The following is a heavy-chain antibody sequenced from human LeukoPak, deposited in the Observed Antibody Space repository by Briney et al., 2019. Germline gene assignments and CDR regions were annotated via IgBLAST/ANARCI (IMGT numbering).Heavy chain of an antibody. V-gene: IGHV3-23*01. CDR3: ARCVVGATFDY. CDR2: ISDSGGTT. J-gene: IGHJ4*02. Sequence: PGGSLRLSCAASGFTFSSHAISGLRQAPGKGLEWVSVISDSGGTTYYADSVKGRFTISRDNSRNTLYLQMNSLRAEDTAVYYCARCVVGATFDYWGQGTLVTVSS. CDR1: GFTFSSHA. D-gene: IGHD1-26*01.